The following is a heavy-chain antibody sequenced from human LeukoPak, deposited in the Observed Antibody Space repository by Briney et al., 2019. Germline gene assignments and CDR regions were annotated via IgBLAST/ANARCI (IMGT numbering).Heavy chain of an antibody. J-gene: IGHJ3*02. D-gene: IGHD5-18*01. CDR1: GFTFSSYS. CDR2: ISSSSSYI. CDR3: ARYSYGYAFDI. V-gene: IGHV3-21*01. Sequence: GGSLRLSCAASGFTFSSYSMNWVRQAPGKGLEWVSSISSSSSYIYYADSVKGRFTISRDNAKNSLYLQMNRLRAEDTAVYYCARYSYGYAFDIWGQGTMVTVSS.